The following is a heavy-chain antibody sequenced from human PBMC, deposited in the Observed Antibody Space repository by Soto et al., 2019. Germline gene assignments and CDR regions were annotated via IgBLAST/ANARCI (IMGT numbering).Heavy chain of an antibody. Sequence: GGSLRLSCAASGFTFSSYAMHWVRQAPGKGLEWVAGISYDGSNKYYTDSVKGRFTISRENSKNTLYLQMNSLRVEDTAVYYCARGPSSLTRFDYWGQGTLVTVSS. J-gene: IGHJ4*02. D-gene: IGHD2-2*01. CDR1: GFTFSSYA. CDR2: ISYDGSNK. CDR3: ARGPSSLTRFDY. V-gene: IGHV3-30-3*01.